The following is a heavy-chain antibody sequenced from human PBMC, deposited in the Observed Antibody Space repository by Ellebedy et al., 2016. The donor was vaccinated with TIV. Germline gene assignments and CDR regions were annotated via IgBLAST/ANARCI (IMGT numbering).Heavy chain of an antibody. CDR1: GYTFTSYY. J-gene: IGHJ4*02. CDR2: INPRGDST. CDR3: ARQYYYGSGSPRNYYFDY. Sequence: AASVKVSCTASGYTFTSYYMHWVRQAPGQGLEWLGIINPRGDSTSYAQKFQGRVTMTRDTSTSTVYMELSSLRSEDTAVYYCARQYYYGSGSPRNYYFDYWGQGTLVTVSS. D-gene: IGHD3-10*01. V-gene: IGHV1-46*01.